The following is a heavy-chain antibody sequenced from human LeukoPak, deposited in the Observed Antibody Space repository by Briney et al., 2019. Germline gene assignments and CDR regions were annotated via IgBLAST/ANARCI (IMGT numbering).Heavy chain of an antibody. CDR3: AIVPGDTMNTLDY. Sequence: ASVKVSCKVSGYTLTELSMYWVRQAPGKGLEWMATFHPEDGETIYAQQFQGRVTISEDTSADTAYMQLTSLRSDDTAIYYCAIVPGDTMNTLDYWGQGTLVTVSS. CDR1: GYTLTELS. V-gene: IGHV1-24*01. CDR2: FHPEDGET. D-gene: IGHD3-22*01. J-gene: IGHJ4*02.